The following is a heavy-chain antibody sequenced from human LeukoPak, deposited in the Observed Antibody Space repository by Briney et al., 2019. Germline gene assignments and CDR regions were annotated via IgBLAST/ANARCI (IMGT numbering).Heavy chain of an antibody. Sequence: PGGSLRLSCAASGFTFSDYYMGWIRQAPGKGLEWVSYISTSGSYTNYADSVKGRFTISRDKAKNSLYLHMNSLRAEDTAVYYCARGVRGTYYFDDWGHGTLVTVSS. V-gene: IGHV3-11*05. J-gene: IGHJ4*01. CDR2: ISTSGSYT. CDR1: GFTFSDYY. D-gene: IGHD1-26*01. CDR3: ARGVRGTYYFDD.